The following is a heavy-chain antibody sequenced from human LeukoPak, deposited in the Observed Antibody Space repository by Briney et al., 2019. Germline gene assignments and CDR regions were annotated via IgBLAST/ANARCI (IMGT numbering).Heavy chain of an antibody. J-gene: IGHJ6*02. Sequence: KSGGSLRLSCAASGFTFSSYAMHWVRQAPGKGLEWVAVISYDGSNKYYADSVKGRFTISRDNSKNTLYLQMNSLRAEDTAVYYCARDINNILTGYDYYYYYGMDAWGQGTTVTVSS. D-gene: IGHD3-9*01. CDR1: GFTFSSYA. CDR3: ARDINNILTGYDYYYYYGMDA. CDR2: ISYDGSNK. V-gene: IGHV3-30-3*01.